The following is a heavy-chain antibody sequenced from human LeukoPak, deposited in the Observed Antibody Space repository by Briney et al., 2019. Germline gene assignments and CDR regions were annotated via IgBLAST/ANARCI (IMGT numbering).Heavy chain of an antibody. V-gene: IGHV1-69*05. J-gene: IGHJ4*02. CDR3: ARDFKGTTFDY. D-gene: IGHD1-1*01. CDR1: GGTFSSYA. CDR2: IIPLFGTA. Sequence: SVKVSCKASGGTFSSYAISWVRQAPGQGLEWLGGIIPLFGTANYAQKFQGRVTITTDESTSTAYMELGSLRSDDTAVYYCARDFKGTTFDYWGQGTLVTVSS.